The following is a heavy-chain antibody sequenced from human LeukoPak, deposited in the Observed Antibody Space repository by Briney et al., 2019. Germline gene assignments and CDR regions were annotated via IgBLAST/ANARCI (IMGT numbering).Heavy chain of an antibody. Sequence: PGGSLRLSCAASGFTFSDYSMNWVRQAPGKGLEWVSSISSSSYIYYADSLKGRFTISRDNAKNSLYLQMNSLRAEDTAVYYCARYSSGWFDPWGQGTLVTASS. J-gene: IGHJ5*02. V-gene: IGHV3-21*01. CDR2: ISSSSYI. D-gene: IGHD6-19*01. CDR1: GFTFSDYS. CDR3: ARYSSGWFDP.